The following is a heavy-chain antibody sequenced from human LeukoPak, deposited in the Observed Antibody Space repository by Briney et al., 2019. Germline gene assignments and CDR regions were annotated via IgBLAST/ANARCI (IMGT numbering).Heavy chain of an antibody. CDR1: GFTFSSYA. Sequence: GGSLRLSCAASGFTFSSYAMSWVRQAPGKGLEWVSAISGSGGSTYYADSVKGRFTISRDNSKNTLYLQMNSLRAEDTAVYYCARGGDDYGEILDYWGQGTLVTVSS. J-gene: IGHJ4*02. CDR3: ARGGDDYGEILDY. D-gene: IGHD4-17*01. V-gene: IGHV3-23*01. CDR2: ISGSGGST.